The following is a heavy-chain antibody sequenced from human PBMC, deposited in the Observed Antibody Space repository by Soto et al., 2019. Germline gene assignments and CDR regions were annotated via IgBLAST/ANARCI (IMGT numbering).Heavy chain of an antibody. D-gene: IGHD3-10*01. Sequence: PSGALSLNCTVSGGYISSYYLSWIRHPPRKGLEWIEQLYYSGHTQYNPSLKNRDTKHVHTSKHQFSLKQNPVTAADTAVYYCVRVPDTGRGVIRWFDHWGQGTLVTVSS. CDR2: LYYSGHT. J-gene: IGHJ5*02. V-gene: IGHV4-59*01. CDR1: GGYISSYY. CDR3: VRVPDTGRGVIRWFDH.